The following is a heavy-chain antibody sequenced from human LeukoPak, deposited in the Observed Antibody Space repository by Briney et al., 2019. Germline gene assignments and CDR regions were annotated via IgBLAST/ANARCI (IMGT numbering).Heavy chain of an antibody. CDR2: IYYSGST. Sequence: SETLSLTCTVSGGSLSSYYWSWVRQPPGKGLEWIGYIYYSGSTNYNPSLKSRLTISLDTSKRQFSLKLSSVTAADTAVYYCVAYGGFRAFDMWGQGAMVAVS. V-gene: IGHV4-59*08. J-gene: IGHJ3*02. D-gene: IGHD4-23*01. CDR3: VAYGGFRAFDM. CDR1: GGSLSSYY.